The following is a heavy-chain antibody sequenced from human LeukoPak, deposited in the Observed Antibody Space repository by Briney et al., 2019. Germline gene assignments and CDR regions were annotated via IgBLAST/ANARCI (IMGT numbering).Heavy chain of an antibody. CDR2: IYYSGST. V-gene: IGHV4-59*01. D-gene: IGHD1-1*01. J-gene: IGHJ6*03. Sequence: SETLSLTCTVSGGSISSYYWSWIRQPPGKGLEWIGYIYYSGSTNYNPSLKSRVTISVDTTKNQFSLKLSSVTAADTAVYYCARARLEPRDYYYYMDVWGKGTTVTVSS. CDR3: ARARLEPRDYYYYMDV. CDR1: GGSISSYY.